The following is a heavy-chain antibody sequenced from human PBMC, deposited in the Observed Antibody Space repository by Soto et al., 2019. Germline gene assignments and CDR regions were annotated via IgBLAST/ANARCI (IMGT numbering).Heavy chain of an antibody. CDR3: ARGQGRYDILTGYYPTNYYYGMDV. CDR1: GGSFSGYY. CDR2: INHSGST. Sequence: PSETLSLTCAVYGGSFSGYYWSWIRQPPGKGLEWIGEINHSGSTNYNPSLKSRVTISVDTSKNQFSLKLSSVTAADTAVYYCARGQGRYDILTGYYPTNYYYGMDVWGQGTTVTVSS. V-gene: IGHV4-34*01. J-gene: IGHJ6*02. D-gene: IGHD3-9*01.